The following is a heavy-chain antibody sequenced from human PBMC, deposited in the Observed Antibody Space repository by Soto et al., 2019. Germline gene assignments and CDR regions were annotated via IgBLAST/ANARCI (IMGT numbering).Heavy chain of an antibody. CDR3: ARRVGATAGGYGMDV. Sequence: QVQLQESGPGLVKPSKTLSLTCTVSGASISTYYWSWIRQPPGKGLEWIGYIYHSGMTHYSPSLKSRVTISLDTSKSQFSLKLSSVSAADTAVYYCARRVGATAGGYGMDVWGQGTTVTVSS. CDR2: IYHSGMT. CDR1: GASISTYY. V-gene: IGHV4-59*08. D-gene: IGHD1-26*01. J-gene: IGHJ6*02.